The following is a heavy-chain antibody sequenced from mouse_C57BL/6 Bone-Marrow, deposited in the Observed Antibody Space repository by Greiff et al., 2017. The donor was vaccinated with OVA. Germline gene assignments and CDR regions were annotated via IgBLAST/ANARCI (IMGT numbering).Heavy chain of an antibody. Sequence: EVQLQQSGAELVRPGASVKSSCTASGFNIKDDYMHWVKQRPEQGLERIGWIDPENGATEYASKFQGKAAMTADTSSNTAYLQLSSLTSEDTAVYYCTTLYYFDYWGQGTTLTVSS. V-gene: IGHV14-4*01. J-gene: IGHJ2*01. CDR1: GFNIKDDY. CDR3: TTLYYFDY. CDR2: IDPENGAT.